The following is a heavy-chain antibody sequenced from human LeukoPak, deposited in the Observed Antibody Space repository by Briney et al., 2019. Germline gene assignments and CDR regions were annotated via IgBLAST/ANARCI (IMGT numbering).Heavy chain of an antibody. J-gene: IGHJ2*01. Sequence: SETLSLTCTVSGGSISSYYWSWIRQPPGKGLEWIGYIYYSGSTNYNPSLKSRGTISVDTSKNQFSLKLSSVTAADTAVYYCARVDAWFGELFSWYFDLWGRGTLVTVSS. CDR1: GGSISSYY. CDR3: ARVDAWFGELFSWYFDL. V-gene: IGHV4-59*01. D-gene: IGHD3-10*01. CDR2: IYYSGST.